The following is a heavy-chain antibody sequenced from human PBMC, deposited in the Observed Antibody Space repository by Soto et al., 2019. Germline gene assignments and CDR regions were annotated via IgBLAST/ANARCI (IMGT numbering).Heavy chain of an antibody. CDR1: GGTFGCYS. D-gene: IGHD2-2*01. CDR3: ARTYCSSTSCPFDY. CDR2: IIPILGIA. Sequence: SVKVSCKASGGTFGCYSICWVRQAPGQGLEWMGRIIPILGIANYAQKFQGRVTITADKSTSTAYMELSSLRSEDTAVYYCARTYCSSTSCPFDYWGQGTLVTVSS. V-gene: IGHV1-69*02. J-gene: IGHJ4*02.